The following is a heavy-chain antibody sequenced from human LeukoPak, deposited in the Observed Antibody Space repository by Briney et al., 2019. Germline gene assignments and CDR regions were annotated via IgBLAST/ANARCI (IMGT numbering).Heavy chain of an antibody. V-gene: IGHV4-39*07. D-gene: IGHD1-26*01. CDR2: IYYSGST. J-gene: IGHJ3*02. CDR1: GGSISSSSYY. CDR3: ATFSELKVAFDI. Sequence: PSETLSLTCTVSGGSISSSSYYWGWIRQPPGKGLEWIGSIYYSGSTYYNPSLKSRVTISVDTSKNQFSLKLSSVTAADTAVYYCATFSELKVAFDIWGQGTMVTVSS.